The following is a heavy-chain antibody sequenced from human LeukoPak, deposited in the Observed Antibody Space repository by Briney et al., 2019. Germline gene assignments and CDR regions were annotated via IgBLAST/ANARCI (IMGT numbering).Heavy chain of an antibody. CDR1: GFTFSSYS. Sequence: GGSLRLSCAASGFTFSSYSMNWVRQAPGKGLEWVSSISSSSSYIYYADSVKGRLTISRDNAKNSLYLQMNSLRAEDTAVYYCARASFPDDSSGYLENDAFDIWGQGTMVTVSS. J-gene: IGHJ3*02. V-gene: IGHV3-21*01. CDR3: ARASFPDDSSGYLENDAFDI. D-gene: IGHD3-22*01. CDR2: ISSSSSYI.